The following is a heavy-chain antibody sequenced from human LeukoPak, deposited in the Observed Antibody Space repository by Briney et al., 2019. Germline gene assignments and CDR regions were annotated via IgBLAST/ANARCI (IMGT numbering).Heavy chain of an antibody. CDR1: GYTFTSYY. Sequence: GASVKVSCKASGYTFTSYYMHWVRQAPGQGLEWMGIINPSGGSTSYAQKFQGRVTMTRDTSTSTAYMELSSLRSEDTAVYYCATGGPYYYDSSGYSKVFDYWGQGTLVTVSS. CDR3: ATGGPYYYDSSGYSKVFDY. CDR2: INPSGGST. D-gene: IGHD3-22*01. V-gene: IGHV1-46*01. J-gene: IGHJ4*02.